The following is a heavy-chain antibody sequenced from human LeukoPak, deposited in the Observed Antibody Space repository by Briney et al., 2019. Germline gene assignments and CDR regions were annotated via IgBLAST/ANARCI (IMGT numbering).Heavy chain of an antibody. CDR1: GFTFDDYA. V-gene: IGHV3-9*01. J-gene: IGHJ4*02. CDR2: ISWNSGNI. CDR3: AKGVSSWGSTYFDY. Sequence: PGGSLRLSCAASGFTFDDYAIHWVRQAPGKGLEWVSGISWNSGNIGYADSVKGRFTISRDNAKNSLYLQMNSLRAEDTALYYCAKGVSSWGSTYFDYWGQGTLVTVPS. D-gene: IGHD6-13*01.